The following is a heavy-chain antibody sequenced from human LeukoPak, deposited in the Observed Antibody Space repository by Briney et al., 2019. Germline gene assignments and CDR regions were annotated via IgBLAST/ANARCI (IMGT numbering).Heavy chain of an antibody. CDR2: INHSGST. CDR1: GGCFSGYY. J-gene: IGHJ4*02. Sequence: SETLSLTCAVYGGCFSGYYWSWFRQPPGKGPEWIGEINHSGSTNYNPSLKSRVTISVDTSKNQFSLKLSSVTAADTAVYYCARATWIQLWLIDYWGQGTLVTVSS. D-gene: IGHD5-18*01. V-gene: IGHV4-34*01. CDR3: ARATWIQLWLIDY.